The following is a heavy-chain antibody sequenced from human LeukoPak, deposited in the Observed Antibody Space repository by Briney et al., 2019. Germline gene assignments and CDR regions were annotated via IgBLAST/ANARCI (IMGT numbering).Heavy chain of an antibody. Sequence: PSETLSLTCTVSGGSISSSSYYWGWIRQPAGKGLEWIGRIYTSGSTNYNPSLKSRVTMSVDTSKNQFSLKLSSVTAADTAVYYCARIGYYGDYGYFDYWGQGTLVTVSS. J-gene: IGHJ4*02. CDR3: ARIGYYGDYGYFDY. CDR2: IYTSGST. V-gene: IGHV4-61*02. D-gene: IGHD4-17*01. CDR1: GGSISSSSYY.